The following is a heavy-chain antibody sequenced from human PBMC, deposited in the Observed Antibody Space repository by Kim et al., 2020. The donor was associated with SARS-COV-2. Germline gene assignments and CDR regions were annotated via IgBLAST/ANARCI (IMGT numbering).Heavy chain of an antibody. Sequence: NPSLKSRVTISVDTSKNQFSLKLSSVTAADTAVYYCARKTWSSSSGGVDYWGQGTLVTVSS. V-gene: IGHV4-34*01. D-gene: IGHD6-6*01. CDR3: ARKTWSSSSGGVDY. J-gene: IGHJ4*02.